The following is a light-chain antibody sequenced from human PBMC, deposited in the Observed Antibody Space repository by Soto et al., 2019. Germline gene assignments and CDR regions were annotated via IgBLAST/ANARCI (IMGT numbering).Light chain of an antibody. CDR1: QSISSY. CDR2: AAS. CDR3: QQSYSTHLT. J-gene: IGKJ4*01. Sequence: DIQMTQSPSSLSASVGDRVTITCRASQSISSYLNWYQQKPGKAPKLLIYAASSLQSGVPSRFSGSGSGTDFTLTISSLQHEDFETYYCQQSYSTHLTFGGGTKADIK. V-gene: IGKV1-39*01.